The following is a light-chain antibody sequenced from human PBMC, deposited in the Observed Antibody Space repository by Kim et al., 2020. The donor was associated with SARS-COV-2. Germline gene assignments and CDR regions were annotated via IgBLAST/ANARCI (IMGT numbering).Light chain of an antibody. CDR2: ENN. V-gene: IGLV1-47*01. Sequence: PESRTTISCEASSSNSGSNHVSWYQQLPGTAPKLLIYENNKRPSGVPDRFSGSKSATSASLTISGLRSEDEADYYCSAWDDSLSGLFGGGTQLTVL. CDR3: SAWDDSLSGL. CDR1: SSNSGSNH. J-gene: IGLJ7*01.